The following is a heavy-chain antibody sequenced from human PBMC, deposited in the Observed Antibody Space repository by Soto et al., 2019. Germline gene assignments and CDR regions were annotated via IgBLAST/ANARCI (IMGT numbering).Heavy chain of an antibody. V-gene: IGHV1-8*01. D-gene: IGHD2-2*01. Sequence: QVQLVQSGAEVKKPGASVKVSCKASGYTFTSYDINWVRQATGQGLEWMGWMNPNSGNTGYAQKFQGRVTMTRNTSISIAYMELSSLRSEDTAVYYCARAVGRFPGYCSSTSCRPYYYYYYMDVWGKGTTVTVSS. CDR2: MNPNSGNT. J-gene: IGHJ6*03. CDR3: ARAVGRFPGYCSSTSCRPYYYYYYMDV. CDR1: GYTFTSYD.